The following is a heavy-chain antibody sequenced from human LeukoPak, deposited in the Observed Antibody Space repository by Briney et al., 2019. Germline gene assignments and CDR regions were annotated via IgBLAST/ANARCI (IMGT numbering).Heavy chain of an antibody. CDR2: INPSGGST. CDR1: GYTFTPYY. CDR3: ARDLETDSGSYYGFDY. J-gene: IGHJ4*02. V-gene: IGHV1-46*01. Sequence: ASVKVSCKASGYTFTPYYMHWVRQAPGQGLEWMGIINPSGGSTSYAQKFQGRVTMTRDTSTSTVYMELSSLRSEDTAVYYCARDLETDSGSYYGFDYWGQGTLVTVSS. D-gene: IGHD1-26*01.